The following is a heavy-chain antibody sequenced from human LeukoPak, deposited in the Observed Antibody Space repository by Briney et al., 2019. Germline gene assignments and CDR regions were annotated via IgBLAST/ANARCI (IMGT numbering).Heavy chain of an antibody. Sequence: GGSLRLSCAASRFTFSNAWMSWVRQAPGRGLEWVANIHPEGNEKYHVESVKGRFTISRDNAKNSLFLQMNGLRVEDTAIYYCARGDDFSGDHWGQGTLVTVSS. D-gene: IGHD1-1*01. CDR1: RFTFSNAW. J-gene: IGHJ4*02. V-gene: IGHV3-7*04. CDR3: ARGDDFSGDH. CDR2: IHPEGNEK.